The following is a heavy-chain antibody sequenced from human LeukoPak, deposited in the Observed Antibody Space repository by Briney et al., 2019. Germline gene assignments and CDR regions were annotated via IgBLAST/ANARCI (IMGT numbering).Heavy chain of an antibody. V-gene: IGHV3-23*01. J-gene: IGHJ4*02. CDR2: VSGSGGST. CDR3: AKDRGSSGYYSTFDY. CDR1: GITFGNYA. D-gene: IGHD3-22*01. Sequence: GGSLRLSCAASGITFGNYAMSWVRQAPGKGLEWVPSVSGSGGSTYYADSVKGRFTVSRDNSKNTLYLQMNSLRAEDTAVYYCAKDRGSSGYYSTFDYWGQGTLVTVSS.